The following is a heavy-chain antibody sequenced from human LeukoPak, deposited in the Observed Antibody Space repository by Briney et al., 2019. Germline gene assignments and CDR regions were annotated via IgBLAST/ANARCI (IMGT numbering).Heavy chain of an antibody. CDR3: AREGSRGWFRNYFDY. V-gene: IGHV4-4*07. CDR2: IYTSGST. CDR1: GGSISSYY. J-gene: IGHJ4*02. Sequence: SETLSLTCTVSGGSISSYYWSWIRQPAGKGLEWIGRIYTSGSTNYNPSLKSRVTMSVDTSKNQFSLKLSSVTAADTAVYYCAREGSRGWFRNYFDYWGQGTLVTVSS. D-gene: IGHD6-19*01.